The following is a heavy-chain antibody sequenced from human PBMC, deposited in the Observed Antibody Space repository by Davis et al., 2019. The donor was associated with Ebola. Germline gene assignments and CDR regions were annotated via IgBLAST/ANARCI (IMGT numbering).Heavy chain of an antibody. CDR1: GGSISSSSYY. J-gene: IGHJ6*02. CDR2: TYYTGST. Sequence: PSETLSLTCTVSGGSISSSSYYWGWLRQPPGKGLEWIGSTYYTGSTYYNPSRKSRVTISVDTSKNQFSLKLSSVTAADTAVYYCARLVGRFGDAYYYYGMDVWGQGTTVTVSS. CDR3: ARLVGRFGDAYYYYGMDV. D-gene: IGHD3-10*01. V-gene: IGHV4-39*01.